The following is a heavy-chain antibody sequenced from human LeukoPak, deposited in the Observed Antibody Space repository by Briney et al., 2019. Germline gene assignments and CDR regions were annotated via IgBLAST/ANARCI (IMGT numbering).Heavy chain of an antibody. D-gene: IGHD5-18*01. CDR2: TYYRSKWYS. CDR1: GDSVSSNSS. J-gene: IGHJ3*02. Sequence: SQTLSLTCAISGDSVSSNSSWNWIRQSPSRGLEWLGRTYYRSKWYSDYVVSVKSRLNINPDTSKNQFSLQLNSVTPEDTAVYYCARGGQGHGYSADEAFDIWGQGTMVTVS. V-gene: IGHV6-1*01. CDR3: ARGGQGHGYSADEAFDI.